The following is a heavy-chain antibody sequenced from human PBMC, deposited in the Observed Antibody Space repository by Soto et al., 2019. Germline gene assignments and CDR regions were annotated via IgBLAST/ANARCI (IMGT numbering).Heavy chain of an antibody. V-gene: IGHV1-18*01. D-gene: IGHD2-15*01. Sequence: QVQLVQSGAEVKNPGASVKVSCKASGYTFTRYGIGWARQSPGQGLEWMGWINTDKGNTNYAQNVQGRVTLTTDTSTNTAYMVVSSMKSNDTALYYCAMVEGYVPPSPQDVWVQGTTVIVS. CDR1: GYTFTRYG. J-gene: IGHJ6*02. CDR2: INTDKGNT. CDR3: AMVEGYVPPSPQDV.